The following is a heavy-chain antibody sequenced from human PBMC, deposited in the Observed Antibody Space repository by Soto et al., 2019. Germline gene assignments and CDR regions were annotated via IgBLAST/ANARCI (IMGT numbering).Heavy chain of an antibody. D-gene: IGHD1-26*01. V-gene: IGHV3-7*05. CDR1: GFTFSDFW. CDR3: ARGGSHSSDS. Sequence: EVQLVESGGNLVQPGGSLRLSCAASGFTFSDFWMSWVRRAPGRGLEWVANIKEDGSETYYVDSVVGRFTIYRDNAKKSLYLQMNSLGAEDTALYYCARGGSHSSDSWGQGALVTVSS. CDR2: IKEDGSET. J-gene: IGHJ1*01.